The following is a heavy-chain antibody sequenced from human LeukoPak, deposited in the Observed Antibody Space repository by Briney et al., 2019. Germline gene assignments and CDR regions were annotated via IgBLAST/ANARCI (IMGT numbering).Heavy chain of an antibody. V-gene: IGHV4-59*01. CDR2: IHYSGST. Sequence: SETLSLTCTVSSGSISSYYWSWIRQPPGKGLEWIGYIHYSGSTNYNPSLRSRVTISLDTSKNQFSLKLNSVTAADTAVYYCARAVNWNDWFDPWGQGTLVTVSS. D-gene: IGHD1-1*01. CDR3: ARAVNWNDWFDP. J-gene: IGHJ5*02. CDR1: SGSISSYY.